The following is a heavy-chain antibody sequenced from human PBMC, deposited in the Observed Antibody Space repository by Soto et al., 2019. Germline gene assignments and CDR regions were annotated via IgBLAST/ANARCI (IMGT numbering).Heavy chain of an antibody. CDR3: ARMYSSGSGWFHP. J-gene: IGHJ5*02. CDR2: FYSSGSI. Sequence: SETLSLTCFVSGYSITAVEYYWSWIRHHPGKGLEWIGSFYSSGSIIYNPSLRSRVSISGDTSSNQFSMSLTSVTAADTARYYCARMYSSGSGWFHPWGQGTLVTVSS. D-gene: IGHD6-19*01. CDR1: GYSITAVEYY. V-gene: IGHV4-30-4*01.